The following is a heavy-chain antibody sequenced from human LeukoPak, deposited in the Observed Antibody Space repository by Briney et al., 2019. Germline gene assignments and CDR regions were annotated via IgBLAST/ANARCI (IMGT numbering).Heavy chain of an antibody. V-gene: IGHV3-48*01. CDR2: ISSGSGSSI. CDR1: GFTFSSYS. Sequence: GGSLRLSCAASGFTFSSYSMNWVRQAPGKGLEWVSYISSGSGSSIYYAASVKGGFSISRENAKNSLYLQMNSRRAEDTAVYYCARAGSGSYYRVAFDIWGQGTMVTVSS. D-gene: IGHD3-10*01. CDR3: ARAGSGSYYRVAFDI. J-gene: IGHJ3*02.